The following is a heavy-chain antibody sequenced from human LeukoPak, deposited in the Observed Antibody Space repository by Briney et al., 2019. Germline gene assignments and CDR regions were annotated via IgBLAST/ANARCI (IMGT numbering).Heavy chain of an antibody. CDR3: ASGRKDERPYYYDV. V-gene: IGHV1-2*02. CDR1: GYTFTGYY. CDR2: INPNSGGT. J-gene: IGHJ6*04. D-gene: IGHD3-10*01. Sequence: ASVKVSCKASGYTFTGYYMHWVRQAPGQGLEWMGWINPNSGGTNYAQKFQGRVTMTRDTYISTACMELSRLRSDGTAVYFCASGRKDERPYYYDVWGKGTTVTISS.